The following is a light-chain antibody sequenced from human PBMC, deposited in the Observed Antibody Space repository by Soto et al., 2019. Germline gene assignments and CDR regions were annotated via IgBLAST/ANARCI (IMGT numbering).Light chain of an antibody. Sequence: DVQMTQSPSSLSASVGDRVTITCRASQDINSYLAWYQQKPGNAPKSLIYGASSLQTGVPSRFSGSESGTDFTLTISSLQPEDSATYYCQQYYISPLTFGGGTKVDIK. CDR2: GAS. CDR1: QDINSY. J-gene: IGKJ4*01. V-gene: IGKV1D-16*01. CDR3: QQYYISPLT.